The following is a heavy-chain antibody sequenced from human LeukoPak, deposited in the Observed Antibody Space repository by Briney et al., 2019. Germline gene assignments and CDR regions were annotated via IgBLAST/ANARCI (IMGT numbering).Heavy chain of an antibody. J-gene: IGHJ6*01. CDR2: IYDSGTT. Sequence: SETLFLTCTVSGGSMQSHYWTWIRQPPGKGLEWIGYIYDSGTTTYNPSLKSRVAISINTSKNQFSLRLASVTAADTAVYYCAREKLYYG. CDR1: GGSMQSHY. CDR3: AREKLYYG. V-gene: IGHV4-59*11.